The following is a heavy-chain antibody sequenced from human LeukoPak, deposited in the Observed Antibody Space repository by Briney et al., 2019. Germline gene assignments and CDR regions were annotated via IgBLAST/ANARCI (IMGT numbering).Heavy chain of an antibody. D-gene: IGHD6-13*01. J-gene: IGHJ4*02. CDR1: GYTFTGYY. V-gene: IGHV1-2*06. CDR3: ARDRSSSSWYSDFDY. Sequence: ASVKVSCKASGYTFTGYYMHWVRQAPGQGLEWMGRINPNSGGTNYAQKLEGRVTMTRDTSIGTAYMELSRLRSDDTAVYYCARDRSSSSWYSDFDYWGQGTLVTVSS. CDR2: INPNSGGT.